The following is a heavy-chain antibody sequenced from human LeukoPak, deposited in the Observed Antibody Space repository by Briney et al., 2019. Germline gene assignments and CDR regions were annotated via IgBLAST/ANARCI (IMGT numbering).Heavy chain of an antibody. CDR2: FDPEDGET. D-gene: IGHD1-7*01. CDR1: GYTLTELS. CDR3: ATAANTYNWNYGRAFDI. Sequence: ASVKVSCKVSGYTLTELSMHWVRQAPGRGLEWMGGFDPEDGETINAQKFQGRVTMTEDTSTDTAYMGLSSLRSEDTAIYYCATAANTYNWNYGRAFDIWGQGTMVTVSS. J-gene: IGHJ3*02. V-gene: IGHV1-24*01.